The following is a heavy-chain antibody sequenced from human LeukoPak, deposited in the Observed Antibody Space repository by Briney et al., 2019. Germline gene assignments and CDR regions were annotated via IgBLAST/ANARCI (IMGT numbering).Heavy chain of an antibody. D-gene: IGHD2-2*01. CDR2: IIPIFGTA. CDR3: ARDRVDGSTSS. J-gene: IGHJ5*02. V-gene: IGHV1-69*13. Sequence: GASVKVSCKASGGTFSSYAISWVRQAPGQGLEWMGGIIPIFGTANYAQKFQGRVTVTADESTSTAYMYLSSLRSEDTAMYYCARDRVDGSTSSWGQGTLVTVSS. CDR1: GGTFSSYA.